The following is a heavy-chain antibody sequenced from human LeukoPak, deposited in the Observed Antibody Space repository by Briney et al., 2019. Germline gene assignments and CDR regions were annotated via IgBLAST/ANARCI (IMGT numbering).Heavy chain of an antibody. J-gene: IGHJ4*02. Sequence: GESLRISCKGSGYIFSSYWISWVRQMPGKGLEWMGRIDPSDSYTNYSPSFQGHVTISADKSINTAYLQWSNLKASDTAMCFCARHTGTWYYWGQGTLVTVSS. CDR2: IDPSDSYT. CDR1: GYIFSSYW. CDR3: ARHTGTWYY. V-gene: IGHV5-10-1*01. D-gene: IGHD1-14*01.